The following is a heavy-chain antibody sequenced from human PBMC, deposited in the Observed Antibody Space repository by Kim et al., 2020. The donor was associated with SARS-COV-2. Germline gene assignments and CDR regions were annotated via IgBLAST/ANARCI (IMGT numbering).Heavy chain of an antibody. D-gene: IGHD3-10*01. CDR2: ISAYNGNT. V-gene: IGHV1-18*01. CDR1: GYTFTSYG. CDR3: ARGVGRSRELSRVPPFDP. J-gene: IGHJ5*02. Sequence: ASVKVSCKASGYTFTSYGISWVRQAPGQGLEWMGWISAYNGNTNYAQKLQGRVTMTTDTSTSTAYMELRSLRSDDTAVYYCARGVGRSRELSRVPPFDPWGPEPWSPSPQ.